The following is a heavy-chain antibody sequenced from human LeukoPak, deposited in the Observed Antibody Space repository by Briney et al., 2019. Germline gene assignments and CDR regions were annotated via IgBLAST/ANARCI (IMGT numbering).Heavy chain of an antibody. CDR3: ARGGGGFWFDP. CDR1: GFTFSSYS. J-gene: IGHJ5*02. Sequence: GGSLRLSCAASGFTFSSYSMNWVRQAPGKGLEWVSYISSSSSIIYYADSVKGRFTISRDNAKNSLYLQMNSLRAEDTAVYYCARGGGGFWFDPWGQGTLVTVSS. V-gene: IGHV3-48*01. CDR2: ISSSSSII.